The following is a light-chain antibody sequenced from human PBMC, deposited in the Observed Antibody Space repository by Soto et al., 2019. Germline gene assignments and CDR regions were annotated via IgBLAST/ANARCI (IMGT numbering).Light chain of an antibody. CDR2: DVF. CDR1: NSDVGGYDY. CDR3: CSYTDNATPA. V-gene: IGLV2-14*01. Sequence: QSALTQPASVSGSLGQSVTISCTGSNSDVGGYDYVSWFQQHPGKAPQLIIFDVFNRPSGVSSRFSGSKSGYTASLTISVLQAEDEADYYCCSYTDNATPAFGGGTKLTVL. J-gene: IGLJ2*01.